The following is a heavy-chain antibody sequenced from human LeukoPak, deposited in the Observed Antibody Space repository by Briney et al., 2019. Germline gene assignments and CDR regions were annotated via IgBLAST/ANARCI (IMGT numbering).Heavy chain of an antibody. J-gene: IGHJ6*02. CDR3: ARDGSMDV. CDR1: GYTFSDHY. CDR2: ISPNSGDT. D-gene: IGHD1-14*01. V-gene: IGHV1-2*02. Sequence: ASVTVSCKASGYTFSDHYMHWVRQAPGQGLEWMGYISPNSGDTHYAQKFEDRVTLTRDTSISTAFMELRTLTSDDTSVYYCARDGSMDVWGQGTTVTVSS.